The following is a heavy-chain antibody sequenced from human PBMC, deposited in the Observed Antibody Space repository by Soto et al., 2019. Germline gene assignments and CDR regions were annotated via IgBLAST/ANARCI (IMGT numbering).Heavy chain of an antibody. CDR1: GFTFSSYS. CDR3: ATPCITMVRAVINYYGLNV. V-gene: IGHV3-48*02. J-gene: IGHJ6*02. Sequence: SLRVSCAASGFTFSSYSMNWFRQAPGKGLEWVSYISSSSSTIYYADSVKGRFTISRDNAKNSLYLQMNSLRDEDTAVYYCATPCITMVRAVINYYGLNVCRQGYTVTXSS. CDR2: ISSSSSTI. D-gene: IGHD3-10*01.